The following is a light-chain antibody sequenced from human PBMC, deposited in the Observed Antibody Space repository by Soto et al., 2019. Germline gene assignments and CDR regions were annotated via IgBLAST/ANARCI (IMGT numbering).Light chain of an antibody. J-gene: IGLJ3*02. CDR1: SSDVGSYKF. V-gene: IGLV2-23*01. CDR2: EGS. Sequence: QSALTQPASVSGSPGQSITISCTGTSSDVGSYKFVSWYQQHPGKAPKLMIYEGSKRPSGVSNRFSGSKSGNTASLTISGLQAAYEADYYCCSYAGDSAWVFGGGTKVTVL. CDR3: CSYAGDSAWV.